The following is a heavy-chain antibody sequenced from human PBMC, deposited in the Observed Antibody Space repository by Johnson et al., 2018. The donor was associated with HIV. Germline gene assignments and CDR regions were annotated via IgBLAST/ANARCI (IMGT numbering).Heavy chain of an antibody. CDR1: GSTFTFYW. J-gene: IGHJ3*02. Sequence: VQLVESGGGVVQPGGSLRLSCEVSGSTFTFYWMSWVRQSPGKGLEWVANIKKDGSEKYYVDSVKGRSTISRDNAKNSVYLQMNSLRAEDTAVYYCARELGGSSLPFGAFDIWGQGTMVTVSS. CDR2: IKKDGSEK. V-gene: IGHV3-7*05. D-gene: IGHD6-13*01. CDR3: ARELGGSSLPFGAFDI.